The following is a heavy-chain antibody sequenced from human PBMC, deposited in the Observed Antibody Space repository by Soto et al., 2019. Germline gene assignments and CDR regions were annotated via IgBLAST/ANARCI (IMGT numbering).Heavy chain of an antibody. D-gene: IGHD1-26*01. CDR3: ARGLISGSHYSGGWYYCES. J-gene: IGHJ4*02. CDR2: IYYSGSA. CDR1: GGSVSSGSYY. V-gene: IGHV4-61*01. Sequence: SELLFLTGHVCGGSVSSGSYYWGWIRQPPGKGLEWIGYIYYSGSANYNPSLKSRVTISVHTSSSQFSLELSSVTAADTAVYYCARGLISGSHYSGGWYYCESWGQGTQVTVSS.